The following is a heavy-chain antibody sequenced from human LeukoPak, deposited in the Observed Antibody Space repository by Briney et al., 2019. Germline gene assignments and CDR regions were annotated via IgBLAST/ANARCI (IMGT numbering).Heavy chain of an antibody. J-gene: IGHJ4*02. D-gene: IGHD2-15*01. Sequence: SEALSVTCLHALCSLNSPMYYWGWIRQPPGKGLDGIGWIYYGGSTYYNPSLTSRVTMSVDTSKIQFSLKLTPVTAAETAVYYCARQKGYCSGGSCYYFDFWGQGTLVTVSS. CDR2: IYYGGST. CDR1: LCSLNSPMYY. CDR3: ARQKGYCSGGSCYYFDF. V-gene: IGHV4-39*01.